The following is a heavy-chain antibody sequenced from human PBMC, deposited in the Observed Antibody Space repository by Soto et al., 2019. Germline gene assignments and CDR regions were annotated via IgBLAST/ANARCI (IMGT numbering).Heavy chain of an antibody. V-gene: IGHV1-2*02. CDR2: INPDGGDT. D-gene: IGHD3-22*01. CDR1: GYTFSDYY. Sequence: ASVKVSCKASGYTFSDYYMHWVRQAPGQGLEWMGYINPDGGDTTYAQKFQGRVTMTRDTSISTAYMELTRLTSDDTAMYYCARIHFYDSRGDGSSSNPWGQGTLVTVSS. CDR3: ARIHFYDSRGDGSSSNP. J-gene: IGHJ5*02.